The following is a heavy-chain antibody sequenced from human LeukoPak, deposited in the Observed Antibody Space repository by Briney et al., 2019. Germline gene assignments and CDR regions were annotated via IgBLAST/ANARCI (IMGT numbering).Heavy chain of an antibody. J-gene: IGHJ6*02. CDR1: GYTFSGYF. D-gene: IGHD3-3*01. CDR3: ARRITIFGVTDYYGMDV. CDR2: INPKTGGT. V-gene: IGHV1-2*02. Sequence: GASVKVSCKASGYTFSGYFVHWVRQAPGQGLEWMGWINPKTGGTNYAQKFQGRVTMTRDTSISTAYMELSRLKSDDTAVYYCARRITIFGVTDYYGMDVWGQGTTVTVSS.